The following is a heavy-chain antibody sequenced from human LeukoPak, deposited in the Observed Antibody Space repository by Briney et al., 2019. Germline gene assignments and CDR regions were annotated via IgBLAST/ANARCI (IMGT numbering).Heavy chain of an antibody. V-gene: IGHV3-23*01. CDR1: GFTLSSYA. J-gene: IGHJ4*02. CDR2: ISRSGEST. D-gene: IGHD3-16*01. CDR3: AKDYAVGSIDC. Sequence: GGSLRLSCAASGFTLSSYAMSWVRQAPGKGLEWVSSISRSGESTFYADSVRGRFTISRDNSKNTVSLQMESLRAEDTALYYCAKDYAVGSIDCWGQGTLVTVSS.